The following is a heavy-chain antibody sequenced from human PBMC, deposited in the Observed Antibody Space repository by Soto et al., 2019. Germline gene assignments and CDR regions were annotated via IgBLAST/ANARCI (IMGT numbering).Heavy chain of an antibody. CDR1: GGSITTHY. CDR2: ISDIGST. D-gene: IGHD1-7*01. J-gene: IGHJ4*02. CDR3: ARGNYHYHFDY. Sequence: SETLSLTCTVSGGSITTHYWSLIRQPPGKGLEWIGYISDIGSTNYNPSLKSRVTISLDKSKNQFSLKLNSVTAADTAVYYCARGNYHYHFDYWGQGTLVTVSS. V-gene: IGHV4-59*11.